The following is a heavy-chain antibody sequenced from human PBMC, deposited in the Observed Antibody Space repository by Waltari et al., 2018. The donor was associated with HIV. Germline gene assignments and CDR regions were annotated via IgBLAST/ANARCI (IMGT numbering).Heavy chain of an antibody. CDR3: AKDRQKIGYYDILTGYLDY. Sequence: QVQLVVSGGGVVQPRRSLVLPCAASGFTFRRSAMHWVRPAPGKGLEGVAVISYDGSNKYYADSVKGRFTISRDNSKNTLYLQMNSLRAEDTAVYYCAKDRQKIGYYDILTGYLDYWGQGTLVTVSS. V-gene: IGHV3-30*18. CDR1: GFTFRRSA. D-gene: IGHD3-9*01. CDR2: ISYDGSNK. J-gene: IGHJ4*02.